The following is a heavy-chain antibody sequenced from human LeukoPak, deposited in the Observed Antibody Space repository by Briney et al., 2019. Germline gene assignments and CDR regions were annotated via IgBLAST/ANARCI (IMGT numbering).Heavy chain of an antibody. V-gene: IGHV3-23*01. CDR1: GFTFSNYA. Sequence: GGSLRLSCVASGFTFSNYAMSWVRQAPGKGLEWVSAISGSGGSTYYADSVKGRFTISRDNSKNTLYLQMNSLRAEDTAVYYCAKDLAAVAEVFDYWGQGTLVTVSS. J-gene: IGHJ4*02. CDR2: ISGSGGST. CDR3: AKDLAAVAEVFDY. D-gene: IGHD6-19*01.